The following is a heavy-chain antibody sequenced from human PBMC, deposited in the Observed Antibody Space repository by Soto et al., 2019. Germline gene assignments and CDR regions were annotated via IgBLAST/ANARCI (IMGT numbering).Heavy chain of an antibody. J-gene: IGHJ3*01. D-gene: IGHD1-1*01. CDR3: SRPWNGPYAFDV. CDR2: IFSGGNT. Sequence: QVQLQESGPGLVKPSETLFLTCTVSGGSIGSYYWSWIRQPPGKGLEWIGYIFSGGNTIYNPSLKSRVTISADTSNNQISLKLNSVTAADTAVYYCSRPWNGPYAFDVWGQGTMVTVSS. V-gene: IGHV4-59*12. CDR1: GGSIGSYY.